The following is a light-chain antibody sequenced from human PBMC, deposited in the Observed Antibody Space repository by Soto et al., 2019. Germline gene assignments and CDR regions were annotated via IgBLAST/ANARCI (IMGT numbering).Light chain of an antibody. V-gene: IGLV2-23*01. CDR2: EGS. J-gene: IGLJ1*01. CDR1: SSDVGSYNL. CDR3: CSYAGSSTNV. Sequence: QSALTQPASVSGCPGQSITISCTGTSSDVGSYNLVSWYQQHPGKAPKLMIYEGSKRPSGVSNRFSGSKSGNTASLTISGLQAEDEADYYCCSYAGSSTNVFGTGTKVTAL.